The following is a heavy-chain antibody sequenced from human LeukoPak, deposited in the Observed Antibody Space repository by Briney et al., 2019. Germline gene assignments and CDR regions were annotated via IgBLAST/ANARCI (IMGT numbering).Heavy chain of an antibody. CDR2: IYTSGST. D-gene: IGHD1-26*01. CDR1: GGSISSYY. J-gene: IGHJ5*02. Sequence: SETLSLTCTVSGGSISSYYWSWIRQPAGKGLEWIGRIYTSGSTNYNPSLKSRVTMSVDTSKNQFSLKLSSATAADTAIYYCARQTGSSQIVGATTHFDPWGQGTLVTVSS. V-gene: IGHV4-4*07. CDR3: ARQTGSSQIVGATTHFDP.